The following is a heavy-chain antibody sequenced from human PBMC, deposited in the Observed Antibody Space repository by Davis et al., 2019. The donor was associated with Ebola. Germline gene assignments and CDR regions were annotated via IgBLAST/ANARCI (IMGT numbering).Heavy chain of an antibody. Sequence: GESLKISCKGSGYSFTSYWIGWVRQMPGKGLEWMGIIYPGDSDTRYSPSFRGQVTISADKSFSTAYLQWSGLKASDTAMYYCARGTDGYNPGGYFDSWGQGTLVTVSS. D-gene: IGHD5-24*01. V-gene: IGHV5-51*01. J-gene: IGHJ4*02. CDR1: GYSFTSYW. CDR2: IYPGDSDT. CDR3: ARGTDGYNPGGYFDS.